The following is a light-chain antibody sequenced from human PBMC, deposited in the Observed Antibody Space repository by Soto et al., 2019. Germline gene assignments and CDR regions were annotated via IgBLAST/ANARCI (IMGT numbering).Light chain of an antibody. V-gene: IGKV1-5*03. CDR1: QSISSW. CDR3: QQYNSYSRT. CDR2: KAS. J-gene: IGKJ1*01. Sequence: DIQMTQSPSTLSASVGDRVTITCRASQSISSWLAWYQQKPGKAPKLLIYKASSLESGVPSRFSGSGSGTEFTLTISSLLPDDSATYYCQQYNSYSRTFGQGTKVEIK.